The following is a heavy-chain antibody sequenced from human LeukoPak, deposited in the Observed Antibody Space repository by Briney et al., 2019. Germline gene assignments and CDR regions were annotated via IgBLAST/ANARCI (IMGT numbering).Heavy chain of an antibody. CDR2: INTNTGNP. D-gene: IGHD6-13*01. V-gene: IGHV7-4-1*02. CDR1: GYTFTSYG. CDR3: ARAGEYSSSWYRIFDY. Sequence: GASVKVSCKASGYTFTSYGIGWVRQAPGQGLEWMGWINTNTGNPTYAQGFTGRFVFPLDTSVSTAYLQISSLKAEDTAVYYCARAGEYSSSWYRIFDYWGQGTLVTVSS. J-gene: IGHJ4*02.